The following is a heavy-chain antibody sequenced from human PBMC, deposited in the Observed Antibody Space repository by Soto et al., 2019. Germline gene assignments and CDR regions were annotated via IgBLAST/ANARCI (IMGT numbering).Heavy chain of an antibody. V-gene: IGHV4-31*02. CDR2: IYYSGST. Sequence: GGSISSGGYYWSWIRQHPGKGLEWIGYIYYSGSTHYNPSLRSRVTISVDTSKNQFSLKLSSVTAADTAVYYCASQVATTVTTVYGMDVWGQGTTVTVSS. CDR1: GGSISSGGYY. D-gene: IGHD4-17*01. J-gene: IGHJ6*02. CDR3: ASQVATTVTTVYGMDV.